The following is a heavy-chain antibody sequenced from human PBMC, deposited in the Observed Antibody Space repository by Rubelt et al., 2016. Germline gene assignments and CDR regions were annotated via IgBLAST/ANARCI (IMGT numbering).Heavy chain of an antibody. J-gene: IGHJ4*02. Sequence: QVQLVESGGGVVQPGRSLRLSCAASGFTFSSYAMHWVRQAPGKGLAWVAVISYDGTNKYYADSVKGRFTISRDNSKNTLYLQMNSLRAEDTAVYDGASSSGGYFDYWGQGTLVTVSS. CDR2: ISYDGTNK. CDR1: GFTFSSYA. V-gene: IGHV3-30*04. D-gene: IGHD6-19*01. CDR3: ASSSGGYFDY.